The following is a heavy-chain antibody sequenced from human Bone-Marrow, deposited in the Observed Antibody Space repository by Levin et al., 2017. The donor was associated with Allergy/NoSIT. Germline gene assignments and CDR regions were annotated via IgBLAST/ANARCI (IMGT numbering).Heavy chain of an antibody. CDR2: MNPNSGNT. J-gene: IGHJ6*03. CDR1: GYTFTRYD. D-gene: IGHD4-11*01. Sequence: ASVKVSCKASGYTFTRYDINWVRQAIGQGLEWMGWMNPNSGNTGYAPKFQGRVTMTRNTSTGTAFMELTGLRSEDTAVYYCTRGAFDSNYHFYMDVWGKGTTVTVSS. V-gene: IGHV1-8*01. CDR3: TRGAFDSNYHFYMDV.